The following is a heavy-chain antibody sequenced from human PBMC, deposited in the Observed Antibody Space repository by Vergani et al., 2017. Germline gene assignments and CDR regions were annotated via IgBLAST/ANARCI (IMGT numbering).Heavy chain of an antibody. CDR1: GGTFSSYT. CDR3: ARGILTGYYKGAHPDY. Sequence: QVQLVQSGAEVKKPGSSVKVSCKASGGTFSSYTISWVRQAPGQGLEWMGRIIPILGIANYAQKFQGRVTITADKSTSTAYMELSSLRSEDTAVYYCARGILTGYYKGAHPDYWGQGTLVTVSS. V-gene: IGHV1-69*02. CDR2: IIPILGIA. J-gene: IGHJ4*02. D-gene: IGHD3-9*01.